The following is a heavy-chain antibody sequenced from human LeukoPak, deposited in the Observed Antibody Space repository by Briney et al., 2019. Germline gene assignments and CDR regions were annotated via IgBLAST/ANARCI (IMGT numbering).Heavy chain of an antibody. Sequence: GGSLRLSCTASGFFFSNYNINWVRQAPGKGLEWVSSITTSSSYVFYGNSVKGRFTISRDNAENSVYLQMNSLSVEDTAVYYCAGLDNWFDPWGQGTLVTVSS. V-gene: IGHV3-21*01. CDR3: AGLDNWFDP. D-gene: IGHD5/OR15-5a*01. J-gene: IGHJ5*02. CDR2: ITTSSSYV. CDR1: GFFFSNYN.